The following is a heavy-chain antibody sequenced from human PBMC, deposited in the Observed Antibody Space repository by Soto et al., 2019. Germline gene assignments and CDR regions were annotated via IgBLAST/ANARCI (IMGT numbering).Heavy chain of an antibody. J-gene: IGHJ4*02. V-gene: IGHV1-69*13. D-gene: IGHD3-22*01. CDR3: ARENYDSSGYYQPTLPSYFDX. Sequence: SVKVSCKASGGTFSSYAISWVRQAPGQGLEWMGGIIPIFGTANYAQKFQGRVTITADESTSTAYMELSSLRSEDTAVYYCARENYDSSGYYQPTLPSYFDXWGQGTMVTVSX. CDR1: GGTFSSYA. CDR2: IIPIFGTA.